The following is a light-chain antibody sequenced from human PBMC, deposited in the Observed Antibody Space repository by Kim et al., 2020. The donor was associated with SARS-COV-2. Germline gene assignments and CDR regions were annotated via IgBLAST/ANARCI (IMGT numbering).Light chain of an antibody. V-gene: IGLV3-25*03. J-gene: IGLJ2*01. CDR3: QSADSSGANVI. Sequence: SYELTQPRSVSVSPGQTARITCFGDGVPNRHVYWYQRKAGQAPVVVIYKDTKRPSGIPERFSGSSSGITATAALTISAVRAEDEADYYCQSADSSGANVIFGGGTQLTVL. CDR2: KDT. CDR1: GVPNRH.